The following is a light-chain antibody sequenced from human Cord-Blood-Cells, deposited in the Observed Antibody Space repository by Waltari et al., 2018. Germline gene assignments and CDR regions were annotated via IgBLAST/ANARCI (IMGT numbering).Light chain of an antibody. V-gene: IGKV1-5*01. CDR3: QQYNSYPYT. Sequence: EIQMTQSPSTLSASVGDRATITCRASQRISSWLAWYQQKPGKAPKLLIYDASSLASGVPSRFSGRGPGTDFILTISSLQPDDFATYYCQQYNSYPYTFGQGTKLEI. CDR2: DAS. CDR1: QRISSW. J-gene: IGKJ2*01.